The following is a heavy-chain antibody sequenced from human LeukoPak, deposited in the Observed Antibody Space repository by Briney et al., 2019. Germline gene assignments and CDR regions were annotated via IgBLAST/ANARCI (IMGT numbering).Heavy chain of an antibody. V-gene: IGHV1-2*02. CDR3: AREEMATKSRVGYFDY. Sequence: ASVKVSCKASGYTFTGYYMHWVRQAPGQGLEWMGWINPNSGGTNYAQKFQGRVTMTRDTSISTAYMELSRLRSDDTAVYYCAREEMATKSRVGYFDYWGQGTLVTVSS. CDR1: GYTFTGYY. CDR2: INPNSGGT. J-gene: IGHJ4*02. D-gene: IGHD5-24*01.